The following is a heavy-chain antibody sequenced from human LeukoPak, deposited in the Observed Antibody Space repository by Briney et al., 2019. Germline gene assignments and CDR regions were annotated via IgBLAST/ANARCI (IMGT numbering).Heavy chain of an antibody. CDR1: GGSFSGYY. D-gene: IGHD3-10*01. V-gene: IGHV4-34*01. J-gene: IGHJ4*02. CDR2: INHSGNT. CDR3: ARGTGVRDMFDY. Sequence: NTSETLSLTCAVYGGSFSGYYWSWIRQPPGKGLEWIGEINHSGNTNYNPSLKSRVTISVDTSKNQFSLKLSSVTAADTAVYYCARGTGVRDMFDYWGQGTLVTVSS.